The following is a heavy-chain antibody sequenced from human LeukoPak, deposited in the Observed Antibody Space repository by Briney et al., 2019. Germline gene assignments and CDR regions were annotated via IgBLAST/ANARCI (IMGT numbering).Heavy chain of an antibody. Sequence: SETLSLTCTVSGGSISSSYWSWIRQPPGKAPEWVGYVHSSGNTNYNPSLKSRVTITVDTSKNQFSLRLTSVTAADTAVYFCARQSGNYFIDYFDYWGQGTLVTVSS. CDR1: GGSISSSY. V-gene: IGHV4-59*08. CDR2: VHSSGNT. CDR3: ARQSGNYFIDYFDY. D-gene: IGHD3-22*01. J-gene: IGHJ4*02.